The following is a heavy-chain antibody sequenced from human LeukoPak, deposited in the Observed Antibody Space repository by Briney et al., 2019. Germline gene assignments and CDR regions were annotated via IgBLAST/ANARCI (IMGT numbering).Heavy chain of an antibody. V-gene: IGHV5-51*01. Sequence: GESLKISCKGSGYSFTSYWIDWVRQMPGEGLEWMGIIYPGDSDTRYSPSFQGQVTISADKSISTAYLQWSSLKASDTAMYYCARRGTGYCSSTSCSGYYYGMDVWGQGTTVTVSS. CDR2: IYPGDSDT. CDR1: GYSFTSYW. D-gene: IGHD2-2*01. J-gene: IGHJ6*02. CDR3: ARRGTGYCSSTSCSGYYYGMDV.